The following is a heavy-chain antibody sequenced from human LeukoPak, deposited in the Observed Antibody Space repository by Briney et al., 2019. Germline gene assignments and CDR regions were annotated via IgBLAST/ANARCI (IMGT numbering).Heavy chain of an antibody. V-gene: IGHV1-2*02. J-gene: IGHJ6*02. CDR1: GYTFTGYY. Sequence: ASVKVSCKASGYTFTGYYMHWVRQAPGQGLEWMGWITPNSGGTSYAQKFQGRVTMTRDTSITTAYMELSRLRSDDTAVYYCARGGIVVVPAAMGPFERVGQGMDVWGQGTTVTVSS. CDR3: ARGGIVVVPAAMGPFERVGQGMDV. CDR2: ITPNSGGT. D-gene: IGHD2-2*01.